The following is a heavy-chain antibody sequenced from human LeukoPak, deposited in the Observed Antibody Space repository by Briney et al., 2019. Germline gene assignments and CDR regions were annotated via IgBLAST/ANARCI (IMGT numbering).Heavy chain of an antibody. CDR2: ISWNSGSI. Sequence: PGRSLRPSCAASGFTFDDYAMHWVRQAPGKGLEWVSGISWNSGSIGYADSVKGRFTISRDNAKNSLYLQMNSLRAEDMALYYCAKDINYDSSGPFDYWGQGTLVTVSS. V-gene: IGHV3-9*03. J-gene: IGHJ4*02. CDR3: AKDINYDSSGPFDY. D-gene: IGHD3-22*01. CDR1: GFTFDDYA.